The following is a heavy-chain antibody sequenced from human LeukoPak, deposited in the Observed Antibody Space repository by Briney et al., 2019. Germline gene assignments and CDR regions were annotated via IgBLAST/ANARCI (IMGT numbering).Heavy chain of an antibody. Sequence: SETLSLTCTVSGGCISSYYWSWIRQPPGKGLEWIGYIYYSGSINYNPSLKSRVTISVDTSKNQFSLKLSSVTAADTAVYYCARGSGWFLHWGQGTLVTVSS. V-gene: IGHV4-59*01. CDR2: IYYSGSI. D-gene: IGHD6-19*01. CDR1: GGCISSYY. CDR3: ARGSGWFLH. J-gene: IGHJ4*02.